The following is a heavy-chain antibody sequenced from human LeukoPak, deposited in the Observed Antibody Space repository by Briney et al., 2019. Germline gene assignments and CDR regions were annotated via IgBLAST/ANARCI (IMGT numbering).Heavy chain of an antibody. V-gene: IGHV3-64*01. Sequence: GGSLRLSCAASGFTFSSYAMHWVRQAPGKGLEYVSAISSNRGSTYYANSVKGRFTISRDNSKNTLYLQMGSLRAEDMAVYYCARDVDYYDSSGYYGFGAYWGQGTLVTVSS. CDR3: ARDVDYYDSSGYYGFGAY. CDR1: GFTFSSYA. CDR2: ISSNRGST. D-gene: IGHD3-22*01. J-gene: IGHJ4*02.